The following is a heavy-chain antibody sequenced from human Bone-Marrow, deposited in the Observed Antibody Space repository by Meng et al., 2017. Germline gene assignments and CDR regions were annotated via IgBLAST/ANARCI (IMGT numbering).Heavy chain of an antibody. V-gene: IGHV3-48*03. CDR2: ISSSGRTI. Sequence: GESLKISCAASGFTFSSYEMNWVRQAPGKGLEWVSYISSSGRTIYYADSVKGRFTISRDNAKNSLYLQMNSLRAEDTAVYYCARGVTAAGTWYYYYGMDVWGQGTTVTVSS. CDR1: GFTFSSYE. J-gene: IGHJ6*02. D-gene: IGHD6-13*01. CDR3: ARGVTAAGTWYYYYGMDV.